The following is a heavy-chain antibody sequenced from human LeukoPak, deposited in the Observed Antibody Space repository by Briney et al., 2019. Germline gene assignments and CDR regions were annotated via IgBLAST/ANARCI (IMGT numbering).Heavy chain of an antibody. D-gene: IGHD3-3*01. CDR1: GGSISSHY. CDR2: IYYSGST. V-gene: IGHV4-59*11. Sequence: PSETLSLTCTVSGGSISSHYWSWIRQPPGKGLEWIGYIYYSGSTNYNPSLKSRVTISVDTSKNQFSLKLSSVTAADTAVYYCARVGFGTYYDFWSGYYFDYWGRGTLVTVSS. J-gene: IGHJ4*02. CDR3: ARVGFGTYYDFWSGYYFDY.